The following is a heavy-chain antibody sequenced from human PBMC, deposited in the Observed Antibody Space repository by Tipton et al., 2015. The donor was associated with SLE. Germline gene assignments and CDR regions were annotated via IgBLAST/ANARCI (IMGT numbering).Heavy chain of an antibody. Sequence: TLSLTCTVSGDSINSHYWSWIRQPAGKGLQWIGRIYPSGSINYNPSLKSRVTISIDTSKNQFSLKLRSMTAADTAVYYCARELYSGSYSVWGQGTLVTVSS. J-gene: IGHJ4*02. CDR3: ARELYSGSYSV. CDR1: GDSINSHY. CDR2: IYPSGSI. D-gene: IGHD1-26*01. V-gene: IGHV4-4*07.